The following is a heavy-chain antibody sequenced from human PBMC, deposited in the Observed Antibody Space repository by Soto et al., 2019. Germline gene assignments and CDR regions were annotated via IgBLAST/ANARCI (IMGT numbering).Heavy chain of an antibody. Sequence: QVQLVQSGAEVKKPGASVTVSCKASGYSFTSYGITWVRQAPGQGLGWMGWISGYNGNKKYAQKLQGRVTMTTDTSTSTAYMELRSLRSDDTAVYYCARDLGQQLVDYWGQGTLVTVSS. CDR2: ISGYNGNK. V-gene: IGHV1-18*01. D-gene: IGHD6-13*01. CDR3: ARDLGQQLVDY. J-gene: IGHJ4*02. CDR1: GYSFTSYG.